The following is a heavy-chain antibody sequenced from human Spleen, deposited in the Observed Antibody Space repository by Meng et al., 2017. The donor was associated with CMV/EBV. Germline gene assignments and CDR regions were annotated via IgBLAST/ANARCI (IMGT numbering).Heavy chain of an antibody. D-gene: IGHD3-22*01. CDR2: IGGYDGRT. Sequence: ASVKVSCQASGYTFSSYGISWVRQAPGQGLEWMGWIGGYDGRTNYGQKFRGRVTMTKDTSTSTAYMELRSLGSDDTAVYFCARDFYEYDDSGYYDDTFDIWGQGTMVTVSS. CDR3: ARDFYEYDDSGYYDDTFDI. V-gene: IGHV1-18*01. J-gene: IGHJ3*02. CDR1: GYTFSSYG.